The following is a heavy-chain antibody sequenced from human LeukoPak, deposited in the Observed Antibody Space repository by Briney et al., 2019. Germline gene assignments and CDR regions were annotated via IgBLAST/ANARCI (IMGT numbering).Heavy chain of an antibody. Sequence: PSETLSLTCAVYGGSFSGYYWSWIRQPPGKVLEWIGYIYYSGSTNYNPSLKSRVTISVDTSKNQFSLKLSSVTAADTAVYYCASITYDILTGYPLINYWGQGTLVTVSS. CDR3: ASITYDILTGYPLINY. D-gene: IGHD3-9*01. J-gene: IGHJ4*02. CDR2: IYYSGST. CDR1: GGSFSGYY. V-gene: IGHV4-59*01.